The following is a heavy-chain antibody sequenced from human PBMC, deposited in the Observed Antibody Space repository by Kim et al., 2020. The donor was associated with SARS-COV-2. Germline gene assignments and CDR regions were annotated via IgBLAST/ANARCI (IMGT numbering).Heavy chain of an antibody. CDR1: GFIFSDYY. CDR3: ARVPFGDLSAYYFDL. V-gene: IGHV3-11*01. Sequence: GGSLRLSCAASGFIFSDYYMTWIRQAPGKGLEWVSYISSSGSYVNYADSVKGRFTISRDNAKNSLYLQMSSLRAEDTALYYCARVPFGDLSAYYFDLWGPGTLVTVPS. CDR2: ISSSGSYV. D-gene: IGHD3-10*01. J-gene: IGHJ2*01.